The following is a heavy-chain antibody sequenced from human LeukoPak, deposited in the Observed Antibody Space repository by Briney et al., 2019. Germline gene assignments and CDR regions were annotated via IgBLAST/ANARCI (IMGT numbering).Heavy chain of an antibody. J-gene: IGHJ6*03. V-gene: IGHV4-59*08. CDR1: GGSISSYY. Sequence: SETLSLTCTVSGGSISSYYWSWIRQPPGKGLEWIGYIYYSGSTYYNPSLKSRVTISVDTSKNQFSLNLSSVTAADTAVYYCARTYYYDSGMDVWGKGTTVTISS. CDR3: ARTYYYDSGMDV. CDR2: IYYSGST. D-gene: IGHD3-22*01.